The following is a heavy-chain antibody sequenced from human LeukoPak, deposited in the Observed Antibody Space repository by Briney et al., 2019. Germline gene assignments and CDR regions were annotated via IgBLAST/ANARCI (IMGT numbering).Heavy chain of an antibody. J-gene: IGHJ4*02. V-gene: IGHV4-61*02. D-gene: IGHD3-22*01. Sequence: SQTLSLTCTVSGDSISGGSYYWCWIRQPAGKGLEWIGRIYTSESTNYNPSLKSRVTISADTSKNQFSLKLSSVTAADPAVYYCARAAYSYDTIGWVPFDYWGQGTLVTVSS. CDR2: IYTSEST. CDR3: ARAAYSYDTIGWVPFDY. CDR1: GDSISGGSYY.